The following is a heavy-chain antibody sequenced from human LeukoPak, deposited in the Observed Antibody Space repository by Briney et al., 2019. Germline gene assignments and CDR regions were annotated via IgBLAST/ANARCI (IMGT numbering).Heavy chain of an antibody. J-gene: IGHJ4*02. CDR2: IKQDGSEK. CDR3: ATTTAGFDY. D-gene: IGHD4-11*01. V-gene: IGHV3-7*01. Sequence: PSETLSLTCAVYGGSFSGYYWSWVRQAPGKGLEWVANIKQDGSEKYYVDSVKGRFTISRDNAKNSLYLQMNSLRAEDTAVYYCATTTAGFDYWGQGTLVTVSS. CDR1: GGSFSGYY.